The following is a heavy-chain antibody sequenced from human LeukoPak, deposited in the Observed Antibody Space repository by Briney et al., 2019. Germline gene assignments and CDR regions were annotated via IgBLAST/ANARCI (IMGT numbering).Heavy chain of an antibody. Sequence: ASVKVSCKASGGTFSSYAISWVRQAPGQGLEWMGGIIPIFGTANYAQKFQGRVTITADKSTSTAYMELSSLRSEDTAVYYSVARASGGYDLSGWYYYGMDVWGKGTTVTVSS. J-gene: IGHJ6*04. CDR1: GGTFSSYA. V-gene: IGHV1-69*06. CDR3: VARASGGYDLSGWYYYGMDV. CDR2: IIPIFGTA. D-gene: IGHD5-12*01.